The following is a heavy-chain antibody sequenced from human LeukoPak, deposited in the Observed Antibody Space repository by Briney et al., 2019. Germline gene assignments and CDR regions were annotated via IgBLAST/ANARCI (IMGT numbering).Heavy chain of an antibody. CDR2: MSSDSNTI. V-gene: IGHV3-48*02. CDR3: ARDEVYYVWGSFYNGYYYYGMDV. CDR1: GFSINDYS. Sequence: GGSLRLSCAASGFSINDYSMTWVRQAPGKGLEWVSYMSSDSNTIYYADAVRGRFTISKDNVKNSLYLQMKSLQDEDTAVYYCARDEVYYVWGSFYNGYYYYGMDVWGKGTTVTVSS. J-gene: IGHJ6*04. D-gene: IGHD3-10*01.